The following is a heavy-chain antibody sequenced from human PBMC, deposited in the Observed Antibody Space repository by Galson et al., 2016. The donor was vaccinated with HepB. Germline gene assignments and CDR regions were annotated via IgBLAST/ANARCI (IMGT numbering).Heavy chain of an antibody. CDR2: ISSSITPI. V-gene: IGHV3-48*02. Sequence: SLRLSCAASGFTFSSYSMHWVRQAPGKGLEWVSYISSSITPIYYADSVQGRFTISRDNAKNSLYPQMNSMRHEDTAVYYCARAGRYYCDSNGMDFWGQGTTVTVSS. J-gene: IGHJ6*02. CDR1: GFTFSSYS. D-gene: IGHD3-22*01. CDR3: ARAGRYYCDSNGMDF.